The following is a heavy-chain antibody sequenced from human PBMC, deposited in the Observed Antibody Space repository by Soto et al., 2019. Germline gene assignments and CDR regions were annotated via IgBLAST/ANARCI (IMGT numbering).Heavy chain of an antibody. CDR1: GFTFSSYA. Sequence: GGSLRLSCSASGFTFSSYAMHWVRQAPGKGLEYVSAISSNGGSTYYADSVKGRFTISRDNSKNTLYLQMSSLRAEDTAVYYCVKPLGYSIFYYGMDVWGQGTTVTVSS. CDR2: ISSNGGST. CDR3: VKPLGYSIFYYGMDV. J-gene: IGHJ6*02. D-gene: IGHD6-13*01. V-gene: IGHV3-64D*08.